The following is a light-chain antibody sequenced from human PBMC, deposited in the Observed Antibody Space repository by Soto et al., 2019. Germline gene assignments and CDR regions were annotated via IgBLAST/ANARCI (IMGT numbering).Light chain of an antibody. Sequence: EIVMTQSPATLSLSPGERATLSCRASESVSNNLAWYQQKAGQAPRLLIYGASNRATGIPDRFSGSGSGTDFTLTITSLKPEDYAVYYCQQLTDWPPQWTFGQGTKVDIK. CDR2: GAS. V-gene: IGKV3-11*01. J-gene: IGKJ1*01. CDR1: ESVSNN. CDR3: QQLTDWPPQWT.